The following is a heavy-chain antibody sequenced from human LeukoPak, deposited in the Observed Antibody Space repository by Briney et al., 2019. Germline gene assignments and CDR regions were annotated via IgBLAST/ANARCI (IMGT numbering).Heavy chain of an antibody. Sequence: PGGSLRLSCAASGFSISNFWMHWVRQAPGKGLVWVSRINSDGSSTTYADSVKGRFTISRDNAKNTLHLQANSRRAEDTAVYYCARGAARCSGGHCYPDWGRGTLVTVSS. CDR3: ARGAARCSGGHCYPD. D-gene: IGHD2-15*01. CDR2: INSDGSST. J-gene: IGHJ4*02. CDR1: GFSISNFW. V-gene: IGHV3-74*01.